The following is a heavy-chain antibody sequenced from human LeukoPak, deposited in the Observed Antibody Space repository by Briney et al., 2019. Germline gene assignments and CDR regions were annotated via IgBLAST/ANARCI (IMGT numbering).Heavy chain of an antibody. D-gene: IGHD2-2*02. CDR1: GYTFTDYA. CDR2: IIAGNGGT. J-gene: IGHJ4*02. Sequence: ASVKVSCKASGYTFTDYAIHWVRQAPGQSLEWMGWIIAGNGGTKYAHEFRGRVTITRDTSATTAYLVLSTLRSEDMAVYYCARSQYLPYFDSWGQGTLVTVSS. V-gene: IGHV1-3*03. CDR3: ARSQYLPYFDS.